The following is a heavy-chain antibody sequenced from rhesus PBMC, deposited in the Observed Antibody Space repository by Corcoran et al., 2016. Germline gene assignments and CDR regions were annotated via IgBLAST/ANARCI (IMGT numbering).Heavy chain of an antibody. CDR1: GYTFTDYY. Sequence: EVQLVQSGAEVKKPGASVKISCKASGYTFTDYYLHWVRHAPGKGLGGMGRVDPGDGEAIHAQNFQDRVTITADTSTDTAYMELSSLRSEDTAVYYCATDRGGYWGQGVLVTVSS. CDR2: VDPGDGEA. V-gene: IGHV1-111*02. J-gene: IGHJ4*01. CDR3: ATDRGGY.